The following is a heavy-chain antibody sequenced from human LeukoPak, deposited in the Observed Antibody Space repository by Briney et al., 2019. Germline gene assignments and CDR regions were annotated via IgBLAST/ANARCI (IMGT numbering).Heavy chain of an antibody. D-gene: IGHD2-2*01. V-gene: IGHV3-7*01. CDR1: GFTFSSYW. CDR3: ARSLGYCSSTSCYVYGAFDI. CDR2: IKQDGSEK. J-gene: IGHJ3*02. Sequence: PGGSLRLSCAASGFTFSSYWMSWVRQAPGKGLEWVANIKQDGSEKYYVDSVKGRFTISRDNAKNSLYLQMNSLRAEDTAVYYCARSLGYCSSTSCYVYGAFDIWGQGTMVTVSS.